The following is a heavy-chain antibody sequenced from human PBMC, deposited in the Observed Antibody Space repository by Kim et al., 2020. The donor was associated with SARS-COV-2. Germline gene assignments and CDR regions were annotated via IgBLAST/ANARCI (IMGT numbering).Heavy chain of an antibody. Sequence: SETLSLTCTVSGGSISSYYWSWIRQPPGKGLEWIGYIYYSGSTNYNPSLKSRVTISVDTSKNQFSLKLSSVTAADTAVYYCARKRYFDLWGRGTLVTVSS. J-gene: IGHJ2*01. V-gene: IGHV4-59*08. CDR1: GGSISSYY. CDR2: IYYSGST. CDR3: ARKRYFDL.